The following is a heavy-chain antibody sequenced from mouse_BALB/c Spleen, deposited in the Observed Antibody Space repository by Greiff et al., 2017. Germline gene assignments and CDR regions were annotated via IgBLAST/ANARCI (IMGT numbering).Heavy chain of an antibody. J-gene: IGHJ2*01. CDR2: ISYDGSN. Sequence: EVQLQESGPGLVKPSQSLSLTCSVTGYSITSGYYWNWIRQFPGNKLEWLGYISYDGSNNYNPSLKNRISITRDTSKNQFFLKLNSVTTEAAATYCGANLRPVYFAYWGQGTTLTVSS. V-gene: IGHV3-6*02. CDR1: GYSITSGYY. CDR3: ANLRPVYFAY. D-gene: IGHD1-2*01.